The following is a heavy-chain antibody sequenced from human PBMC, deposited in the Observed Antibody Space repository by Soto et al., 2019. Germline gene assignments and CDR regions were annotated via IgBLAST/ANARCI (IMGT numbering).Heavy chain of an antibody. CDR3: ARGEAYCSGGTCYYRFDP. V-gene: IGHV4-59*12. J-gene: IGHJ5*02. Sequence: SETQSVTWSVAGGNISNYCWRWIRKPPGKGLEWIGYIYYSGSTNYNPSLKSRVTISVDRSKNQFSLNLSSVTAADTAMYYCARGEAYCSGGTCYYRFDPWGQGTLVTVSS. D-gene: IGHD2-15*01. CDR1: GGNISNYC. CDR2: IYYSGST.